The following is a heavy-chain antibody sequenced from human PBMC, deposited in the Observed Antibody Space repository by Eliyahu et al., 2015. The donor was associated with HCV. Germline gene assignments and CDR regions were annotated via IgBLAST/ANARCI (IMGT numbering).Heavy chain of an antibody. V-gene: IGHV5-51*01. D-gene: IGHD4-17*01. CDR3: ARQKNYGDYPWYYFDY. CDR2: IYPGDSDT. J-gene: IGHJ4*02. CDR1: GYSFXSYW. Sequence: EVQLVQSGAEVKKPGESLKISCKGSGYSFXSYWIGWVRQMPGKGLEWMGIIYPGDSDTRYSPSFQGQVTISADKSISTAYLQWSSLKASDTAMYYCARQKNYGDYPWYYFDYWGQGTLVTVSS.